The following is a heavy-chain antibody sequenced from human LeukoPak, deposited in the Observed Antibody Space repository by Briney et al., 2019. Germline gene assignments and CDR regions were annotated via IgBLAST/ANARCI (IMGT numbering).Heavy chain of an antibody. CDR2: ISYDGSNK. Sequence: PGGSLRLSCAASGFTFSSYGMHWVRRAPGKGLEWVAVISYDGSNKYYADSVKGRFTISRGNSKNTLYLQMNSLRAEDTAVYYCAKDHRGYCSSTSCYEESWFDPWGQGTLVTVSS. V-gene: IGHV3-30*18. J-gene: IGHJ5*02. CDR1: GFTFSSYG. D-gene: IGHD2-2*01. CDR3: AKDHRGYCSSTSCYEESWFDP.